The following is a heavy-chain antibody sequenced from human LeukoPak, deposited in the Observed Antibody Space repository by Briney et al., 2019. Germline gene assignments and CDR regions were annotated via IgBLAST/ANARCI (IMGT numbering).Heavy chain of an antibody. CDR2: IYASWNS. CDR1: GDSINTYY. V-gene: IGHV4-4*07. CDR3: ARDSGTTGEVKFDP. D-gene: IGHD3-10*01. J-gene: IGHJ5*02. Sequence: ASETLSLTCSVSGDSINTYYWSWVRQSAGKGLEWIGRIYASWNSTYNPSLNSRVTMSLDTSKNQFSLKLRSVTAADTAVYYCARDSGTTGEVKFDPWGQGTLVTVSS.